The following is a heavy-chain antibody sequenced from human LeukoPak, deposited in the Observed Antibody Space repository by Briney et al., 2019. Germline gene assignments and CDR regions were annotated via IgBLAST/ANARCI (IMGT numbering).Heavy chain of an antibody. CDR1: GGSISSYY. D-gene: IGHD6-13*01. Sequence: SETLSLTCTGSGGSISSYYWSWIRQPPGKGLEWIGYIYYSGSANYNPSLKSRVTISVDTSKNQFSLKLSSVTAADTAVYYCARGYSSSWLPSTNFDYWGQGTLVTVSS. CDR3: ARGYSSSWLPSTNFDY. J-gene: IGHJ4*02. CDR2: IYYSGSA. V-gene: IGHV4-59*01.